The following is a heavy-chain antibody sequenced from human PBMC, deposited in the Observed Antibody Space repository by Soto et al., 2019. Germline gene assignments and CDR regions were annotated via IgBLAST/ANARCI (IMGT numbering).Heavy chain of an antibody. D-gene: IGHD3-22*01. CDR1: GGTFSSYA. CDR3: AREPHTDYYDSSGSNY. J-gene: IGHJ4*02. Sequence: SVKVSCKASGGTFSSYAISWVRQAPGQGLEWMGGIIPIFDTANYAQKFQGRVTITADESTSTAYMELSSLRSEDTAVYYCAREPHTDYYDSSGSNYWGQGTLVTVSS. CDR2: IIPIFDTA. V-gene: IGHV1-69*13.